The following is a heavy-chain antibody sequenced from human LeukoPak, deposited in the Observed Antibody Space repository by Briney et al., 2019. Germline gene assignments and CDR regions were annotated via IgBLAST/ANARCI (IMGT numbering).Heavy chain of an antibody. Sequence: GASVKVSCKASGYTFTSYAMHWVRQAPGQGLEWMGMINPSGGSTNYAQKFQSRVTMTRDTSTSTVYLELSSLRSEDTAVYYCAGVLVGAIGNYFDYWGQGTLVTVSS. J-gene: IGHJ4*02. CDR3: AGVLVGAIGNYFDY. V-gene: IGHV1-46*01. D-gene: IGHD1-26*01. CDR2: INPSGGST. CDR1: GYTFTSYA.